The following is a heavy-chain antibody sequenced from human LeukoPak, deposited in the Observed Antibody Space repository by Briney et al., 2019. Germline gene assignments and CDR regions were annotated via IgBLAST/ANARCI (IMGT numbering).Heavy chain of an antibody. CDR3: AKDIPISGSYFH. CDR1: GFTFSSYP. Sequence: PGGSLRLSCAASGFTFSSYPMNWVHQAPGKGLEWVSAISNSGSTFYADSVRGRFTISRDNSKNTLYLQMNSLTAEDTAIYYCAKDIPISGSYFHWGQGTLVTVSP. CDR2: ISNSGST. V-gene: IGHV3-23*01. J-gene: IGHJ4*02. D-gene: IGHD1-26*01.